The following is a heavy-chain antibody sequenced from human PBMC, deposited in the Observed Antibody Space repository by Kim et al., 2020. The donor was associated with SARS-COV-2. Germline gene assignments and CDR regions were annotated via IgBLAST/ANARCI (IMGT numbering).Heavy chain of an antibody. Sequence: ASVKVSCKASDFIFTSYGISWVRQAPGQGLEWMGWISTFNGKASYAPNLRGRVVLTTDTSTTTAYMQLKSLTSDDTATYYCARAGSSSWASVEMNVCGQG. CDR3: ARAGSSSWASVEMNV. D-gene: IGHD3-10*01. V-gene: IGHV1-18*01. CDR2: ISTFNGKA. CDR1: DFIFTSYG. J-gene: IGHJ6*02.